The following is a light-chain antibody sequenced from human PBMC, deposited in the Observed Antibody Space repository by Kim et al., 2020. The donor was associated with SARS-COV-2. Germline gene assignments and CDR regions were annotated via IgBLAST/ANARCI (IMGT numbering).Light chain of an antibody. J-gene: IGKJ4*01. CDR2: QAS. V-gene: IGKV1-5*03. CDR3: QQYNSYPLT. CDR1: QRISSW. Sequence: ASVGDRVTITCRASQRISSWLAWYQQKPGKAPKLLIYQASSLESGVPSRFSGSGSGTEFTLTISSLQPDDFGTYYCQQYNSYPLTFGGGTKVDIK.